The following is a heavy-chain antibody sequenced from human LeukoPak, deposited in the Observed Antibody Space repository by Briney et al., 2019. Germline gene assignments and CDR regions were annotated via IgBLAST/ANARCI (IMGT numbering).Heavy chain of an antibody. D-gene: IGHD1-1*01. Sequence: ASVKVSCKASGGTFSSYAISWVRQAPGQGLEWMGGIIPIFGTANYAQKFQGRVTITADESTSTAYMELNSLRAEDTAVYYCARSGRPTTSYYYYGMDVWGQGTTVTVSS. J-gene: IGHJ6*02. V-gene: IGHV1-69*13. CDR3: ARSGRPTTSYYYYGMDV. CDR2: IIPIFGTA. CDR1: GGTFSSYA.